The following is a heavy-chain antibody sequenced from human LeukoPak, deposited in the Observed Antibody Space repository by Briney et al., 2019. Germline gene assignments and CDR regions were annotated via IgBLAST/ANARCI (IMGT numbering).Heavy chain of an antibody. D-gene: IGHD2-2*01. CDR3: ARASSDGVVPAATSFDC. J-gene: IGHJ4*02. CDR2: ISYDGSNK. V-gene: IGHV3-30*03. CDR1: GFTFSSYG. Sequence: QTGGSLRLSCAASGFTFSSYGMHWVRQAPGKGLEWVAVISYDGSNKYYADSVKGRFIISRDISKNTWYLQMNSLRAEDTAVYYCARASSDGVVPAATSFDCWGQGTLVTVSS.